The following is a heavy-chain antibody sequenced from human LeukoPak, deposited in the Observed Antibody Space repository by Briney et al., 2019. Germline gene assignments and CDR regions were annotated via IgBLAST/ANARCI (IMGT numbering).Heavy chain of an antibody. Sequence: PSETLSLTCAVSGGSISSGGYSWSWIRQPPGKGLEWIGYIYHSGSIYYNPSLKSRVTISVDRSKNQFSLKLSSVTAADTAVYYCARVWRQRFDPWGQGTLVTVSS. V-gene: IGHV4-30-2*01. D-gene: IGHD3-16*01. CDR3: ARVWRQRFDP. CDR2: IYHSGSI. J-gene: IGHJ5*02. CDR1: GGSISSGGYS.